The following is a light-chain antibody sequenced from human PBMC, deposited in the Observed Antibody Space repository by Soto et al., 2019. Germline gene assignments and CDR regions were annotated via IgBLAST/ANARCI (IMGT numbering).Light chain of an antibody. CDR1: SSDVGGYKY. J-gene: IGLJ2*01. CDR3: SSYTSTSTRVV. CDR2: EVS. Sequence: QSVLTQPASVSGSPGQSITISCTGTSSDVGGYKYVSWYQQNPGKAPNLIIYEVSNRPSGVSNRFSGSKSGNTASLTISGRQAEDEADYYCSSYTSTSTRVVFGGGTKLTVL. V-gene: IGLV2-14*01.